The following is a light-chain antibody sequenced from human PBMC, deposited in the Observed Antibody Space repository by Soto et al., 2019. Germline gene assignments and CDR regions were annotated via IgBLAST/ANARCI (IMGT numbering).Light chain of an antibody. Sequence: IVMTQSPATVSVTPLEITTLSFLVSQNIYYNVAWYQHRPGQAPRLLIYRASTRATGVPARFSGSGSGTEFTLTISSLQSEDFTVYSCLQYHNLWAFGQGTKVDIK. J-gene: IGKJ1*01. CDR2: RAS. CDR3: LQYHNLWA. CDR1: QNIYYN. V-gene: IGKV3-15*01.